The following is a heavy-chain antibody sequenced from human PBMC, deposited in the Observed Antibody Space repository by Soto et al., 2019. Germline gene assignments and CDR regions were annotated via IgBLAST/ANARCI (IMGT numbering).Heavy chain of an antibody. D-gene: IGHD5-12*01. J-gene: IGHJ4*02. CDR2: INPNSGGT. CDR1: GYTFTGYY. V-gene: IGHV1-2*04. CDR3: ARSNIVATPEGWYFDY. Sequence: SVKVSLKASGYTFTGYYMHWVRQAPGQGLEWMGWINPNSGGTNYAQKFQGWVTMTRDTSISTAYMELSRLRSDDTAVYYCARSNIVATPEGWYFDYWGQGTLVTVSS.